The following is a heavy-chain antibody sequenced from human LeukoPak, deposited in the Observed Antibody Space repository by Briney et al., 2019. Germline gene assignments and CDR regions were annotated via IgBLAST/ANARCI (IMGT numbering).Heavy chain of an antibody. CDR3: ARAPQYVWGSYRYSGHDAFDI. CDR2: IYYSGST. J-gene: IGHJ3*02. Sequence: SETLSLTCTVSGGSISSYYWSWIRQPPGKGLEWIGYIYYSGSTNYNPSLKSRVTISVDTSKNQFSLKLSSVTAADTAVYYCARAPQYVWGSYRYSGHDAFDIWGQGTMVTVSS. CDR1: GGSISSYY. D-gene: IGHD3-16*02. V-gene: IGHV4-59*01.